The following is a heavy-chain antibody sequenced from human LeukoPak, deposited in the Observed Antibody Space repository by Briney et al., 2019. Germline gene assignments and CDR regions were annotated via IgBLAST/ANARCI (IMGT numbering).Heavy chain of an antibody. Sequence: SVKVSCKASGGTFSSYAINWVRQAPGQGLEWMGRIIPFLGVANYAQNFQGRVTITADRSTYTAYMELNSLRSDDTAVYYCAREPRRDGYNYLAFDMWGQGTMVTVSS. CDR1: GGTFSSYA. CDR2: IIPFLGVA. J-gene: IGHJ3*02. CDR3: AREPRRDGYNYLAFDM. D-gene: IGHD5-24*01. V-gene: IGHV1-69*04.